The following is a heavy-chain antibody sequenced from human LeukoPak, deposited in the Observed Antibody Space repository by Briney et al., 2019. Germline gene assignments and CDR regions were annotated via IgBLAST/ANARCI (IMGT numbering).Heavy chain of an antibody. Sequence: SVKVSCKASGGTFCSYAISWVRQAPGQGLEWMGGIIPIFGTANYAQKFQGRVTITTDESTSTAYMELSSLRSEDTAVYYCARGITGSRRLFDYWGQGTLVTVSS. J-gene: IGHJ4*02. D-gene: IGHD1-20*01. CDR2: IIPIFGTA. CDR1: GGTFCSYA. V-gene: IGHV1-69*05. CDR3: ARGITGSRRLFDY.